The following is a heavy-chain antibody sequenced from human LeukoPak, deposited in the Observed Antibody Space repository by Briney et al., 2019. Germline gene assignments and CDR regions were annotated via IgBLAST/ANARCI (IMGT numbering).Heavy chain of an antibody. CDR1: GGSLSNYY. J-gene: IGHJ4*02. D-gene: IGHD4-17*01. CDR3: ARQSRDGDYIAKLLDY. Sequence: PSETLSLTCTVSGGSLSNYYWSWIRQPPGKGLEWIGYIYYSGSINYNPSLKSRVTISVDMSKNQFSLQLSSVTAADTAVYYCARQSRDGDYIAKLLDYWGQGTLVTVSS. V-gene: IGHV4-59*08. CDR2: IYYSGSI.